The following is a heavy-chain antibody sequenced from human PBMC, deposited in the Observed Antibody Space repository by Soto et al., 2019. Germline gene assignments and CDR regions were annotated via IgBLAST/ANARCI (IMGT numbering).Heavy chain of an antibody. Sequence: QLQLQESGPRLVKPSETLSLTCTVSGGSISSGPYSWGWIRQPPGKGLEWIGTFYYSGSTHYNPSLVSRVTISVDTSKEQFSLRVNSVTAADTAVYYCARLGGYCGATCYGHYAMDVWGQGTTVTVSS. V-gene: IGHV4-39*01. CDR2: FYYSGST. CDR1: GGSISSGPYS. J-gene: IGHJ6*02. D-gene: IGHD2-21*01. CDR3: ARLGGYCGATCYGHYAMDV.